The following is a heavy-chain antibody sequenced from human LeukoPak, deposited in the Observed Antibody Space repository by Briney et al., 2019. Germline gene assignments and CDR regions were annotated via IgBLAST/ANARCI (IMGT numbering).Heavy chain of an antibody. D-gene: IGHD2-21*01. Sequence: SETLSLTCTVSGGSISSYYWSWIRQPPGKGLKWIGYIYYSGSTNYNPSLKSRVTISVDTSKNQFSLKLSSVTAADTAVYYCARGIFYDAFDIWGQGTMVTVSS. CDR3: ARGIFYDAFDI. CDR1: GGSISSYY. V-gene: IGHV4-59*01. CDR2: IYYSGST. J-gene: IGHJ3*02.